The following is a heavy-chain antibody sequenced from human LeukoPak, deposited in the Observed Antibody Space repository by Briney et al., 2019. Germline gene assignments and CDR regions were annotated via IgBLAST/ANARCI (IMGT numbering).Heavy chain of an antibody. CDR1: GFTFSSYA. D-gene: IGHD2-15*01. V-gene: IGHV3-23*01. CDR2: ISGSGAST. Sequence: GGSLRLSCAASGFTFSSYAMSWVRQAPGKGLEWVSTISGSGASTYYADSVKGRFTISRDNSKNTLHLQMNSLRAEDTAIYSFAEGRSGVSSAATNYWGEGTLVTVSP. CDR3: AEGRSGVSSAATNY. J-gene: IGHJ4*02.